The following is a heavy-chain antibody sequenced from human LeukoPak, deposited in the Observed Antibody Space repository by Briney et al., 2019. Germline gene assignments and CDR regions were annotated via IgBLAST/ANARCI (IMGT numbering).Heavy chain of an antibody. Sequence: SETLSLTCAVYGGSFSGYYWSWIRQPPGKGLEWVGEINHSGSTNYNPSLKSRVTISVDTSKNQFSLKLSSVTAADTAVYYCARGRDVVVPAAYYYYMDVWGKWTTVTVSS. CDR2: INHSGST. CDR3: ARGRDVVVPAAYYYYMDV. J-gene: IGHJ6*03. D-gene: IGHD2-2*01. V-gene: IGHV4-34*01. CDR1: GGSFSGYY.